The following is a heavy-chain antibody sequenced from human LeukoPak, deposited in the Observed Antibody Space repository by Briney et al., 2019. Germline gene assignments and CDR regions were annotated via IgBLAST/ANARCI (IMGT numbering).Heavy chain of an antibody. CDR1: RVPFSNYW. CDR2: LNSVGRSS. V-gene: IGHV3-74*01. J-gene: IGHJ3*02. Sequence: PGGSLKLSCAASRVPFSNYWMHWVRQAPGKGLVWVSRLNSVGRSSSYADSVRGRFTLSRDNARNTLYLQMNSLRAEDTAVYYCASHGDYDAFDIWGQGTMVTVSS. D-gene: IGHD4-17*01. CDR3: ASHGDYDAFDI.